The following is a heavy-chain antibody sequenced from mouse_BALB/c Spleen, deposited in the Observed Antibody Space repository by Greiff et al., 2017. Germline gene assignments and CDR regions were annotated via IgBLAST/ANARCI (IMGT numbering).Heavy chain of an antibody. CDR1: GYAFSSYW. CDR2: IYPGDGDT. CDR3: ARRRYDSAMDY. Sequence: QVQLQQSGAELVRPGSSVKISCKASGYAFSSYWMTWVKQRPGQGLEWIGQIYPGDGDTNYNGKFKGKATLTADKSSSTAYMQLSSLTSEDSAVYFCARRRYDSAMDYWGQGTSVTVSS. V-gene: IGHV1-80*01. J-gene: IGHJ4*01. D-gene: IGHD2-14*01.